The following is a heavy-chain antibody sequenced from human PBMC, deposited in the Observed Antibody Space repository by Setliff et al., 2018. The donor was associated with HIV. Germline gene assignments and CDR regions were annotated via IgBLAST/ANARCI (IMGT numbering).Heavy chain of an antibody. Sequence: GGSLRLSCAASGFTFDTYWMHWVRQAPGKGLVWVSRVSSDGSSKTYADSVKDRFTISRDNAKNTLYLQMNSLRAEDTGVYYCHSGYDTEEQSYFDYWGQGTLVTSPQ. J-gene: IGHJ4*02. D-gene: IGHD5-12*01. CDR3: HSGYDTEEQSYFDY. V-gene: IGHV3-74*01. CDR1: GFTFDTYW. CDR2: VSSDGSSK.